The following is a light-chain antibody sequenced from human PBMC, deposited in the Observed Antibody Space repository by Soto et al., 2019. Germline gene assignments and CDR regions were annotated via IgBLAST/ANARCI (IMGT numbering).Light chain of an antibody. Sequence: DIQMTQSPSSLSASVGDRVTITCRASESISNWLAWYQQKPGKAPKLLIFKASNLERGVPSRFSGSGSGTEFTLTINSLQPDDFATYSCQQYTTYPLTFGGRTKVEIK. J-gene: IGKJ4*01. V-gene: IGKV1-5*03. CDR2: KAS. CDR1: ESISNW. CDR3: QQYTTYPLT.